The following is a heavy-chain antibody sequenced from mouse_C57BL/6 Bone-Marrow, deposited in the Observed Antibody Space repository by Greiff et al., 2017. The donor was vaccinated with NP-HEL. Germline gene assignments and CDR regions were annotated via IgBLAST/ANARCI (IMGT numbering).Heavy chain of an antibody. CDR3: AGYRIPMDY. Sequence: EVKLMESGGDLVKPGGSLKLSCAASGFTFSSYGMSWVRQTPDKRLEWVATISSGGSYTYYPDSVKGRFTISRDNAKNTLYLQMSSLKSEDTAMYYCAGYRIPMDYWGQGTSVTVSS. V-gene: IGHV5-6*01. D-gene: IGHD3-1*01. J-gene: IGHJ4*01. CDR2: ISSGGSYT. CDR1: GFTFSSYG.